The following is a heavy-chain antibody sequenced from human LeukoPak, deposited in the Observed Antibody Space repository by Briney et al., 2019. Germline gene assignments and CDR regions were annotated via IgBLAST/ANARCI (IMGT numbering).Heavy chain of an antibody. V-gene: IGHV1-18*01. CDR2: ISAYNGHT. CDR1: GNTFTNNG. J-gene: IGHJ4*02. Sequence: ASVKVSCKASGNTFTNNGISWVRQAPGQGLEWMGWISAYNGHTNYAQKFQGRVTITADESASTAYMELSSLRSEDTAVYYCASPTRPYYFGSGSYYQLDYWGQGTLVTVSS. D-gene: IGHD3-10*01. CDR3: ASPTRPYYFGSGSYYQLDY.